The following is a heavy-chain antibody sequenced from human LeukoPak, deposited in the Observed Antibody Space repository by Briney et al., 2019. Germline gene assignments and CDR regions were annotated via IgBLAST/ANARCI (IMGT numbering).Heavy chain of an antibody. V-gene: IGHV4-30-2*01. Sequence: PSQTLSLTCAVSGVSISSGGYSWSWLRQPPGKGLEWIGYIYHSGSTYYNPSLKSRVTISVDRSKNQFSLKLSSVTAADTAVYYCARGGGSGYDYPTPFDYWGQGTLVTVCS. CDR2: IYHSGST. J-gene: IGHJ4*02. D-gene: IGHD5-12*01. CDR3: ARGGGSGYDYPTPFDY. CDR1: GVSISSGGYS.